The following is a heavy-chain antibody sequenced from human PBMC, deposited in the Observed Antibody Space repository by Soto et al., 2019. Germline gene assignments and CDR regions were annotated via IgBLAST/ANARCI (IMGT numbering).Heavy chain of an antibody. V-gene: IGHV4-39*01. J-gene: IGHJ6*03. CDR3: ARLIVVVPAALHYYMDV. CDR2: IYYSGST. D-gene: IGHD2-2*01. Sequence: QLQLQESGPGLVKPSETLSLTCTVSGGSISSSSYYWGWIRQPPGKGLEWIGSIYYSGSTYYNPSLKSRVTISVDTSKNQFSLKLSSVTAADTAVYYCARLIVVVPAALHYYMDVWGKGTTVTVSS. CDR1: GGSISSSSYY.